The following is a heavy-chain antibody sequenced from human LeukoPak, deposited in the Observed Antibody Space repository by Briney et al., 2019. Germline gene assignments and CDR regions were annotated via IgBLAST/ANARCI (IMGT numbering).Heavy chain of an antibody. V-gene: IGHV5-10-1*01. CDR3: ARQTTVTTQSDY. CDR1: GYIFTSYW. CDR2: IDPIDSYT. D-gene: IGHD4-17*01. J-gene: IGHJ4*02. Sequence: GESLRISCQGSGYIFTSYWISWVRQMPGKGLGGMGRIDPIDSYTKYSPSFQGHVTFSVDKSISTSYLQWSSLKASDTAMYYCARQTTVTTQSDYWGQGTLVTVSS.